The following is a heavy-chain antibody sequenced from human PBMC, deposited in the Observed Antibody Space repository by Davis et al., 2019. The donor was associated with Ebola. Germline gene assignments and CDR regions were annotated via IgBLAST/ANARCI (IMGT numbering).Heavy chain of an antibody. CDR1: GGSISSYY. D-gene: IGHD3-10*01. CDR3: ARHPYDSENYFQNYNWFGP. V-gene: IGHV4-59*08. CDR2: VYYSGST. J-gene: IGHJ5*02. Sequence: SETLSLTCTVSGGSISSYYWSWIRQPPGKGLEWIGYVYYSGSTNYNPSLTGRVSISMDTSNNQFSLHLNSVTAADTAVYFCARHPYDSENYFQNYNWFGPWGQGILVTVSS.